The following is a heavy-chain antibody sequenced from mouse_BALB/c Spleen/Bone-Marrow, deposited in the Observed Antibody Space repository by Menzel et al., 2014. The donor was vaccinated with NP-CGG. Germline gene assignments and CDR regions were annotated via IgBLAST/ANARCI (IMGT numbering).Heavy chain of an antibody. CDR2: IYPGNSDT. V-gene: IGHV1-5*01. D-gene: IGHD3-1*01. CDR1: GYTFSNYW. Sequence: VHVKQSGTVLARPGAAVKMSCKASGYTFSNYWMHWVKQRPGQGLEWIGTIYPGNSDTTYNQNFKGKAKLTAVTSTSTAYMELSGLTNEDSAVYYCTTLARNNFDYWGQGTTLTVSS. J-gene: IGHJ2*01. CDR3: TTLARNNFDY.